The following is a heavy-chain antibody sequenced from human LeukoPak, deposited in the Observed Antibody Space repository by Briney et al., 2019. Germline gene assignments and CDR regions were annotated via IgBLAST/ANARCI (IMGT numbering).Heavy chain of an antibody. CDR3: ARDCSGGSCTGDY. CDR2: INPNSGGT. V-gene: IGHV1-2*02. CDR1: GYTFTGYY. J-gene: IGHJ4*02. D-gene: IGHD2-15*01. Sequence: ASVKVSCKASGYTFTGYYMHWVRQAPGQGLEWMGWINPNSGGTNYAQKFRGRVTMTRDTSISTAYMELSRLRSDDTAVYYCARDCSGGSCTGDYWGQGTLVTVSS.